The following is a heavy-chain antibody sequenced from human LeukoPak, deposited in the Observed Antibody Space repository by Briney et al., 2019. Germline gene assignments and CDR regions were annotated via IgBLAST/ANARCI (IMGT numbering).Heavy chain of an antibody. CDR2: IIPIFGTA. V-gene: IGHV1-69*13. Sequence: GASVTVSCTASGGTFSSYAISWVRQAPGQGLEWMGGIIPIFGTANYAQKFQGRVTITADESTSTAYMKLSCLRSEDTAVYYCARTTTYYYDSSGYPLGYWGQGTLVTVSS. CDR1: GGTFSSYA. CDR3: ARTTTYYYDSSGYPLGY. J-gene: IGHJ4*02. D-gene: IGHD3-22*01.